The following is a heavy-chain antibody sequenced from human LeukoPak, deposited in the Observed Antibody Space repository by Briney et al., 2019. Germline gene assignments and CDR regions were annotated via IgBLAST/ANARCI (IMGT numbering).Heavy chain of an antibody. CDR3: ARSRRPVVYMDV. V-gene: IGHV1-2*02. D-gene: IGHD3-22*01. CDR1: GYTFTGYY. CDR2: INPNSGGT. Sequence: ASVKVSCKASGYTFTGYYMHWVRQAPGQGLEWMGWINPNSGGTNYAQKFQGRVTMARDTSISTAYMELSRLRSDDAAVYYCARSRRPVVYMDVWGKGTTVTVSS. J-gene: IGHJ6*03.